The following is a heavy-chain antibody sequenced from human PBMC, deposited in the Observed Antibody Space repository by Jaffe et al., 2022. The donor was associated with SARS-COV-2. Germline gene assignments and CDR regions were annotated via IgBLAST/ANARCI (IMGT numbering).Heavy chain of an antibody. Sequence: QVQLVESGGGVVQPGRSLRLSCAASGFTFSSYGMHWVRQAPGKGLEWVAVIWYDGSNKYYADSVKGRFTISRDNSKNTLYLQMNSLRAEDTAVYYCARDWYSREGLDYWGQGTLVTVSS. V-gene: IGHV3-33*01. CDR1: GFTFSSYG. J-gene: IGHJ4*02. CDR2: IWYDGSNK. CDR3: ARDWYSREGLDY. D-gene: IGHD6-13*01.